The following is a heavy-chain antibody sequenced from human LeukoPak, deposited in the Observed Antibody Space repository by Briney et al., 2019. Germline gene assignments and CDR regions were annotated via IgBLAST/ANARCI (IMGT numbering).Heavy chain of an antibody. CDR1: GFTFSYYG. CDR3: AKSHLPNAYSGIYYCDY. V-gene: IGHV3-30*02. CDR2: IRYDESKK. J-gene: IGHJ4*02. Sequence: GGSLRLSCAASGFTFSYYGMHWVRQAPGKGLEWVAFIRYDESKKFYGDSVKGRFTISRDNSKNTLYLQMNSLRTEDTAVYYCAKSHLPNAYSGIYYCDYWGQGTLVTVSS. D-gene: IGHD1-26*01.